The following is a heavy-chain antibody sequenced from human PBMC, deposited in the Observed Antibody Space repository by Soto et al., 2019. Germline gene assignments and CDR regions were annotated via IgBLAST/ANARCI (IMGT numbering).Heavy chain of an antibody. CDR3: ARDSASYSSSSGSYWYFDL. CDR2: ISSGSATI. Sequence: DVQLVESGGGLVQPGGSLRLSCAASGFTFNSYSMTWVRQAPGKGLEWVSYISSGSATIYYADSLKGRFSISRDNAKNSLYLQMTSLRDESTAVYYCARDSASYSSSSGSYWYFDLWGRGTLVTVSS. D-gene: IGHD6-6*01. J-gene: IGHJ2*01. CDR1: GFTFNSYS. V-gene: IGHV3-48*02.